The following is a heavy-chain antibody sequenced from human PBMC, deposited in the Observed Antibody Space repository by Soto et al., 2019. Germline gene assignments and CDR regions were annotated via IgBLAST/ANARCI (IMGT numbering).Heavy chain of an antibody. J-gene: IGHJ5*02. CDR2: IYYSGTT. V-gene: IGHV4-31*03. D-gene: IGHD3-16*01. CDR1: GGSISSGGYY. CDR3: ARVGGINWFDP. Sequence: QVQLQESGPGLVKPSQTLSLTCTVSGGSISSGGYYWSWIRQHPGKGLEWIGYIYYSGTTYYNPSLKSRVTISVDTSKTQSSLKLSSVTAADTAVYYCARVGGINWFDPWGQGTLVTVSS.